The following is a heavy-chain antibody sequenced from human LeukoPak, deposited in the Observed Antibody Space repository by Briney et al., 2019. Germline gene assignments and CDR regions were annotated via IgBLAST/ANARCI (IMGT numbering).Heavy chain of an antibody. Sequence: PSETLSLTCTVSGGSISSYYWSWIRQPPGKGLEWIGYIYYSGSTNYNPSLKSRVTISVDTSKNQFSLKLSSVTAADTAVYYCARGPLSASSPSSGWPGAFDIWGQGTMVTVSS. V-gene: IGHV4-59*01. J-gene: IGHJ3*02. CDR1: GGSISSYY. CDR3: ARGPLSASSPSSGWPGAFDI. D-gene: IGHD6-19*01. CDR2: IYYSGST.